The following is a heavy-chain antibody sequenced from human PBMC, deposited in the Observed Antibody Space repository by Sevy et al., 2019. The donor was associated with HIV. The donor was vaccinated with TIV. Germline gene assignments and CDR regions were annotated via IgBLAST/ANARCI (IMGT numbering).Heavy chain of an antibody. J-gene: IGHJ3*01. CDR2: IYYTGKT. CDR3: ARLSRNNVVVTGVRRDGFDV. Sequence: SETLSLTCTVSGGSISTYYWSWIRQPPGKGLQWIGYIYYTGKTNYNPSLQTPVTMSIDTSKNQFSLRLSPVTSADTTMYYCARLSRNNVVVTGVRRDGFDVWGQGTMVTVSS. D-gene: IGHD2-21*02. CDR1: GGSISTYY. V-gene: IGHV4-59*01.